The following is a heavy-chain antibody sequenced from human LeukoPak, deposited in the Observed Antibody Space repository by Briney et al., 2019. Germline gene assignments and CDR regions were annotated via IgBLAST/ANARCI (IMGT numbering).Heavy chain of an antibody. CDR1: GGTFSSYA. CDR2: IIPIFGTA. J-gene: IGHJ4*02. Sequence: ASVKVSCKASGGTFSSYAISWVRQAPGQGLEWMGGIIPIFGTANYAQKFQGRVTITADESTSTAYMELSSLRSEDTAVYYCARWIGDDNYFDYWGQGTLVTVSS. D-gene: IGHD2-2*03. CDR3: ARWIGDDNYFDY. V-gene: IGHV1-69*13.